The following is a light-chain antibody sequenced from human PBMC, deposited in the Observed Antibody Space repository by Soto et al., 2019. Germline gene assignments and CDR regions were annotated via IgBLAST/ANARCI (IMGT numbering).Light chain of an antibody. J-gene: IGKJ2*01. V-gene: IGKV3-20*01. CDR1: QRVNDF. Sequence: EIVLTQSPATLYLSPGERATLSCRASQRVNDFLAWYQQKPGQGPRLLIYGASSRATGIPDRFSGSGSGTDFTLTISRLEPEDFAVYYCQQYGSSPFNFGQGTKLEMK. CDR2: GAS. CDR3: QQYGSSPFN.